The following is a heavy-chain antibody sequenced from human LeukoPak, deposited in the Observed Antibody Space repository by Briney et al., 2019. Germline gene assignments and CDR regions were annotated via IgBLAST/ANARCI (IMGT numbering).Heavy chain of an antibody. CDR1: GFTFSSCA. D-gene: IGHD3-9*01. Sequence: QSGGSLRLSCAASGFTFSSCAMSWVRQAPGKGLEWVSAISGSGGSTYYADSVKGRFTISRDNSKNTLYLQMDSLRAEDTALYYCEKGIVDDWLYSDAFDIWGQGTMVTVSS. V-gene: IGHV3-23*01. CDR2: ISGSGGST. CDR3: EKGIVDDWLYSDAFDI. J-gene: IGHJ3*02.